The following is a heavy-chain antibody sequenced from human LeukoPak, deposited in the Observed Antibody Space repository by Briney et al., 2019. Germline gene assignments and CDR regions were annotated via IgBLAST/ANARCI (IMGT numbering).Heavy chain of an antibody. Sequence: PWGSLRLSCAASGFTVSSNYMSWVRQAPGKGLEWVSVIYSGGSTYYADSVKGRFTISRDNSKNTLYLQMNSLRAEDTAVYYCASIKVAVAGSGAWGQGTLVTVSS. CDR3: ASIKVAVAGSGA. CDR2: IYSGGST. D-gene: IGHD6-19*01. J-gene: IGHJ4*02. V-gene: IGHV3-53*01. CDR1: GFTVSSNY.